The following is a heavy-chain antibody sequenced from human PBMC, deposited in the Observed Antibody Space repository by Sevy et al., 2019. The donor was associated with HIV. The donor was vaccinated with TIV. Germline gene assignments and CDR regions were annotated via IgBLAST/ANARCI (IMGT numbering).Heavy chain of an antibody. J-gene: IGHJ6*03. V-gene: IGHV3-23*01. CDR3: AKERLRFLEWLGYMDV. D-gene: IGHD3-3*01. CDR2: ISGSGGST. Sequence: GGSLRFSCAASGFTFSSYAMSWVRQAPGKGLEWVSAISGSGGSTYYADSVKGRFTISRDNSKNTLYLQMNSLRAEDTAVDYCAKERLRFLEWLGYMDVWGKGTTVTVSS. CDR1: GFTFSSYA.